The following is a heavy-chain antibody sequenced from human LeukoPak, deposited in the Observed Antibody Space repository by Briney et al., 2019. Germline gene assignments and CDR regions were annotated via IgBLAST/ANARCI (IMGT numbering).Heavy chain of an antibody. J-gene: IGHJ4*02. CDR1: GFTFSSYS. D-gene: IGHD6-13*01. CDR2: ISSSSSTI. V-gene: IGHV3-48*01. CDR3: AREGRSAYSSSWYPPDY. Sequence: GGSLRLSCAASGFTFSSYSMNWVRQAPGKGLEWVSYISSSSSTIYYADSVKGRFTISRDNAKNSLYLQMNSLRAEDTAVYYCAREGRSAYSSSWYPPDYWGQGTLVTVSS.